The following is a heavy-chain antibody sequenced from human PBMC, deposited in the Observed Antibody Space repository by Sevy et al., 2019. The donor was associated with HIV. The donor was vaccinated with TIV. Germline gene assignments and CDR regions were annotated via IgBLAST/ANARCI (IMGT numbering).Heavy chain of an antibody. CDR3: ARLPWGSIFGPGAAFDI. V-gene: IGHV5-51*01. D-gene: IGHD3-3*01. J-gene: IGHJ3*02. CDR2: IYPGDSDT. Sequence: GESLKISCKGSGYSFTSYWIGWVRQMPGKGLEWMGIIYPGDSDTRYSPSFQGQVTISADKSISTAYLQWSSLKASDTAMYYCARLPWGSIFGPGAAFDIWGQGTMVTVSS. CDR1: GYSFTSYW.